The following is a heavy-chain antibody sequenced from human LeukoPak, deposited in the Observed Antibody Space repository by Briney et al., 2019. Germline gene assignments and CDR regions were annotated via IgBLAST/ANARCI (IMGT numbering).Heavy chain of an antibody. J-gene: IGHJ4*02. CDR3: ARRSSFPLATFDY. CDR1: GGSFSGYY. V-gene: IGHV4-34*01. CDR2: INHSGST. Sequence: PSETLSLTCAVYGGSFSGYYWSWIRQPPGKGLEWIGEINHSGSTNYNPSLKSRVTIPVDTSKNQFSLKLSSVTAADTAVYYCARRSSFPLATFDYWGQGTLVTVSS. D-gene: IGHD5-12*01.